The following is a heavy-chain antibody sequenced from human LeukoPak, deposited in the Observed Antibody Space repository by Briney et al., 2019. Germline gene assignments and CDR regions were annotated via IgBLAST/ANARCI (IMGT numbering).Heavy chain of an antibody. V-gene: IGHV3-33*01. D-gene: IGHD1-1*01. CDR1: GFTYSSYG. Sequence: PGRSLRLSCVASGFTYSSYGMHWVRQAPGKGLEWVAVIWYDGSNKYYADSVKGRFTISRDNSKNTLYLQMNSLRAEDTAVYYCARRPPGPYFGMDVWGQGTTVTVSS. CDR2: IWYDGSNK. CDR3: ARRPPGPYFGMDV. J-gene: IGHJ6*02.